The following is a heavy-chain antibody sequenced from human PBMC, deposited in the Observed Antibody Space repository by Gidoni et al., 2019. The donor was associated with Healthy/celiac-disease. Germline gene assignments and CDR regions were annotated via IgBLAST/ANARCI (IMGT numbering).Heavy chain of an antibody. Sequence: EVQLVESGGGLVQPGRSLRLSCAASGFTFEDYAMHWVRQAPGKGLEWVSGISWNSGSIGYADSVKGRFTISRDNAKNSLYLQMNSLRAEDTALYYCAKASTPGIAAAGTPFDIWGQGTMVTVSS. D-gene: IGHD6-13*01. CDR3: AKASTPGIAAAGTPFDI. CDR1: GFTFEDYA. CDR2: ISWNSGSI. V-gene: IGHV3-9*01. J-gene: IGHJ3*02.